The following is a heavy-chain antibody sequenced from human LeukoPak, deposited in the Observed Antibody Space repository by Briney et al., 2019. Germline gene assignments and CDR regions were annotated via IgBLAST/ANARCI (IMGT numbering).Heavy chain of an antibody. Sequence: SSETLSLTCTVAGGPISSYYWSWIRQPAGKGLEWIGRIYTSGSTNYNPSLKSRVTMSVDTSKNQFSLKLSSVTAADTAVCYCAGDRYGSGSFDYWGQGTLVTVSS. CDR3: AGDRYGSGSFDY. CDR1: GGPISSYY. V-gene: IGHV4-4*07. D-gene: IGHD3-10*01. J-gene: IGHJ4*02. CDR2: IYTSGST.